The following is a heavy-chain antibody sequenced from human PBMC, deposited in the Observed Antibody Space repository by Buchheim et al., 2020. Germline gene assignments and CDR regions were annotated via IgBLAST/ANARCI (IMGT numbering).Heavy chain of an antibody. V-gene: IGHV4-59*08. CDR3: ARGYCTNGVCYNEEAPVY. J-gene: IGHJ4*02. Sequence: QVQLQESGPGLVKPSETLSLTCTVSGGSISGYYWSWIRQPPGKGLELIGYVHHSGSTYYNPSLKSRVTISVDTSKNQFSLKLSSVTAADTAVYYCARGYCTNGVCYNEEAPVYWGQGTL. CDR2: VHHSGST. D-gene: IGHD2-8*01. CDR1: GGSISGYY.